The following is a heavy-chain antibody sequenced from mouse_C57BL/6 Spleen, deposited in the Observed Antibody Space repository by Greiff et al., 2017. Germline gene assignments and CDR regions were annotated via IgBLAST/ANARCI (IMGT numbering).Heavy chain of an antibody. Sequence: DVMLVESGGGLVKPGGSLKLSCAASGFTFSDYGMHWVRQAPEKGLEWVAYISSGSSTIYYADTVKGRFTISRDNAKNTLFLQMTSLRSEDTAMYYCARDGNYGLDYWGQGTSVTVSS. CDR1: GFTFSDYG. D-gene: IGHD2-1*01. CDR3: ARDGNYGLDY. V-gene: IGHV5-17*01. J-gene: IGHJ4*01. CDR2: ISSGSSTI.